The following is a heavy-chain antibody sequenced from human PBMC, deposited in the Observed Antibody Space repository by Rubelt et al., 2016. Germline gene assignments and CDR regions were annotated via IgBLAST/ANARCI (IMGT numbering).Heavy chain of an antibody. D-gene: IGHD3-10*01. CDR3: ARSGWFGVRGFDY. V-gene: IGHV3-33*01. CDR2: IWYAGSNK. J-gene: IGHJ4*02. CDR1: GFTFSSYG. Sequence: QVQLVESGGGVVQPGRSLRLSCAASGFTFSSYGMHWVRQAPGKGLEWVAVIWYAGSNKYYADSVKGRFTISKDNSKNTLYLQMNSLRAEDTAVYYCARSGWFGVRGFDYWGQGTLVTVSS.